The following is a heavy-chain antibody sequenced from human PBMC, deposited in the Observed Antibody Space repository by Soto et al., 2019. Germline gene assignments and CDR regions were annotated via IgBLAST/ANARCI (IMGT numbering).Heavy chain of an antibody. J-gene: IGHJ4*02. Sequence: QVQLVQSGAVEKKPGASVKVSCKTSGYTFTTYGMHWVRQAPGQRPEWLGWINAGSGKMKYSQRFQGRVSITRDTSASTVYVDLSSLRSEDTAVYYCTVTTKTSYFDYWGQGTLVIVSS. V-gene: IGHV1-3*05. D-gene: IGHD4-17*01. CDR2: INAGSGKM. CDR3: TVTTKTSYFDY. CDR1: GYTFTTYG.